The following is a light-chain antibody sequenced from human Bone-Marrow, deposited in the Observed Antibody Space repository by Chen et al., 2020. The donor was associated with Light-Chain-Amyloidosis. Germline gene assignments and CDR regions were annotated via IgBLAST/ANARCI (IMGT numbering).Light chain of an antibody. V-gene: IGLV6-57*01. CDR3: QAYQGSSQGV. CDR1: SGSIATNY. J-gene: IGLJ3*02. Sequence: NFMLTQPHSVSDSPGKTVIISCTRSSGSIATNYVQWYQQRPGSSPTTVIYEDDQRPSGIPDRFSCCIDRSSNSASLTISGLKTEDEADYYCQAYQGSSQGVFGGGTKLTVL. CDR2: EDD.